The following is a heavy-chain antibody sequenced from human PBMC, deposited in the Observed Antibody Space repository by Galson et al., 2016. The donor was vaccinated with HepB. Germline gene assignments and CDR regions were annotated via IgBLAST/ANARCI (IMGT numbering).Heavy chain of an antibody. J-gene: IGHJ2*01. V-gene: IGHV3-9*01. CDR1: GFRFENYA. D-gene: IGHD6-6*01. CDR3: AKTGSIAARPGNWYFDL. Sequence: SLRLSCAASGFRFENYAMHWVRQAPGKGLEWVSGISWNSGTIVYADSVEGRFTISRDNAKNSLYLQMNSLRAEDTALYYCAKTGSIAARPGNWYFDLWGRGTPVTVSS. CDR2: ISWNSGTI.